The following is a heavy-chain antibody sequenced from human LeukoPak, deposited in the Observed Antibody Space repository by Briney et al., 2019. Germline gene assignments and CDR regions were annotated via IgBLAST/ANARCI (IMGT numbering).Heavy chain of an antibody. CDR1: GFTFSSYA. J-gene: IGHJ5*02. CDR2: ISYDGSNK. V-gene: IGHV3-30-3*01. CDR3: ARDAMT. Sequence: SLRLSCAASGFTFSSYAMHWVRQAPGKGLEWVAVISYDGSNKYYADSVKGRFTISRDNAKNSLYLQMNSLRAEDTAVYYCARDAMTWGQGTLVTVSS.